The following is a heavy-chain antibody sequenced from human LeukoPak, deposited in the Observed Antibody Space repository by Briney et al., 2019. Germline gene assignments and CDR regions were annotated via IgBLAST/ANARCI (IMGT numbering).Heavy chain of an antibody. CDR2: ISWDGGST. Sequence: QAGGSLRLSCAASGFTFDDYAMHWVRQAPGKGLEWVSLISWDGGSTYYADSVKGRFTISRDNSKNSLYLQMNSLRTEDTALYYCAREPPPGYCTNGVCYPYYYYGMDVWGQGTTVTVSS. J-gene: IGHJ6*02. V-gene: IGHV3-43*01. D-gene: IGHD2-8*01. CDR3: AREPPPGYCTNGVCYPYYYYGMDV. CDR1: GFTFDDYA.